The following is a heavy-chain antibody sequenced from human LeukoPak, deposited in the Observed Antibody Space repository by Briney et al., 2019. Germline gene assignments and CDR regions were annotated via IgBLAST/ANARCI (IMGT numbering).Heavy chain of an antibody. V-gene: IGHV1-3*01. CDR3: ARDDTAAAGYYYGMDV. CDR1: GYTFTSYA. J-gene: IGHJ6*02. D-gene: IGHD6-13*01. Sequence: ASVTVSCKASGYTFTSYAMHWVHQAPGQRLEWMGWINAGNGNTKYSQKFQGRVTITRDTSASTAYMELSSLRSEDTAVYYCARDDTAAAGYYYGMDVWGQGTTVTVSS. CDR2: INAGNGNT.